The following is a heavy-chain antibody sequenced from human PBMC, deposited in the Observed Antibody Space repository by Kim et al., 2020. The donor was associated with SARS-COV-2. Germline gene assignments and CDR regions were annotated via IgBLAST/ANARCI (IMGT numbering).Heavy chain of an antibody. J-gene: IGHJ6*02. Sequence: GGSLRLSCAASGFTFSDYYMSWIRQAPGKGLEWVSYISSSGSTIYYADSVKGRFTISRDNAKNSLYLQMNSLRAEDTAVYYCARDASDYYDSSGYWGGRYGMDVWGQGTTVTVSS. V-gene: IGHV3-11*01. CDR1: GFTFSDYY. CDR3: ARDASDYYDSSGYWGGRYGMDV. CDR2: ISSSGSTI. D-gene: IGHD3-22*01.